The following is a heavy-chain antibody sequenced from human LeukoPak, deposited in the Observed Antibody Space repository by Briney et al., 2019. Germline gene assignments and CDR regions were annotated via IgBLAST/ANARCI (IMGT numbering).Heavy chain of an antibody. V-gene: IGHV1-3*01. J-gene: IGHJ5*02. Sequence: ASVKVSCKASGYTFTSYTMHWVRQAPGQRLEWMGWINAGTGHTKYSPDFQGRVTITRDTSISTAYMELSRLRSDDTAVYYCARVPDHKFWSGYHSWFDPWGQGTLVTVSS. CDR1: GYTFTSYT. CDR2: INAGTGHT. CDR3: ARVPDHKFWSGYHSWFDP. D-gene: IGHD3-3*01.